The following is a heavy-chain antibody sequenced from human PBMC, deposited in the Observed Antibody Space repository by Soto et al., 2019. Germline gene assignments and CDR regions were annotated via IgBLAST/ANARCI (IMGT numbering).Heavy chain of an antibody. CDR3: ARSAVLEPYYYYMDV. CDR2: IYHSGST. Sequence: PSETLSLTCAVSGGSISSGGYSWSWIRQPPGKGLEWIGYIYHSGSTYYNPSLKSRVTISVDRSKNQFSLKLSSVTAADTAVYYCARSAVLEPYYYYMDVWGKGTTVTVSS. V-gene: IGHV4-30-2*01. D-gene: IGHD3-3*02. J-gene: IGHJ6*03. CDR1: GGSISSGGYS.